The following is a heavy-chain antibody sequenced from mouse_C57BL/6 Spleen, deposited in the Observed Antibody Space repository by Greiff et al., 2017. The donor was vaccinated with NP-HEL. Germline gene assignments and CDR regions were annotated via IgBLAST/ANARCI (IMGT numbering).Heavy chain of an antibody. J-gene: IGHJ2*01. V-gene: IGHV7-3*01. CDR2: IRNKANGYTT. D-gene: IGHD1-1*01. Sequence: DVKLVESGGGLVQPGGSLSLSCAASGFTFTDYYMSWVRQPPGKALEWLGFIRNKANGYTTEYSASVKGRFTISRDNSQSILYLQMNALRAEDSATYYCARYLTTVGFDYWGQGTTLTVSS. CDR1: GFTFTDYY. CDR3: ARYLTTVGFDY.